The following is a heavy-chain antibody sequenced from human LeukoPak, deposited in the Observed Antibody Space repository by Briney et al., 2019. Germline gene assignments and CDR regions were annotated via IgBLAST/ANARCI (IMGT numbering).Heavy chain of an antibody. D-gene: IGHD4-23*01. CDR3: ARDPNPSATVDPFDY. CDR1: GYTFTSYG. J-gene: IGHJ4*02. V-gene: IGHV1-18*01. Sequence: ASVKLSCKASGYTFTSYGISWVRQAPGQGLEWMGWISAYNGNTNYAQKLQGRVTMTTDTSTSTAYMELRSLRSDDTAVYYCARDPNPSATVDPFDYWGQGTLVTVSS. CDR2: ISAYNGNT.